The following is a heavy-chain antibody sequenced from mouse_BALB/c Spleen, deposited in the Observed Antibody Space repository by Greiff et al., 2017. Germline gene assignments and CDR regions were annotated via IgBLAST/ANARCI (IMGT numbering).Heavy chain of an antibody. J-gene: IGHJ2*01. CDR1: GYSFTSYY. CDR3: ARPMITTDFDY. D-gene: IGHD2-4*01. Sequence: EVKLQESGPELMKPGASVKISCKASGYSFTSYYMHWVKQSHGKSLEWIGYIDPFNGGTSYNQKFKGKATLTVDKSSSTAYMHLSSLTSEDSAVYYCARPMITTDFDYWGQGTTLTVSS. CDR2: IDPFNGGT. V-gene: IGHV1S135*01.